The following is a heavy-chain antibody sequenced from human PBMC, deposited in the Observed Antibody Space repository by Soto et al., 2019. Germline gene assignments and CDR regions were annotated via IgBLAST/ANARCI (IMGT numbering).Heavy chain of an antibody. J-gene: IGHJ4*02. D-gene: IGHD4-4*01. CDR2: ISGSGGGT. CDR3: AKPHRDVYSTAFFYH. Sequence: EVQFLESGGGLVQPGGSLRLSCAASGFTFSTYAMSWVRQGPGKGLEWVSGISGSGGGTYYADSVKGRFTISRDNSKHTVYLQMNSLRAEDTAVYYCAKPHRDVYSTAFFYHWGQGTLFTVSS. V-gene: IGHV3-23*01. CDR1: GFTFSTYA.